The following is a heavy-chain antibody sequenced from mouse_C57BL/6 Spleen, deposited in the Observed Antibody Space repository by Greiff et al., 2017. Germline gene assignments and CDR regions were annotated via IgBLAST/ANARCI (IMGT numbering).Heavy chain of an antibody. CDR3: ARIYYDYEWYFDV. D-gene: IGHD2-4*01. Sequence: VQLKESGPGLVQPSQSLSITCTVSGFSLTSYGVHWVRQSPGKGLEWLGVIWRGGSTDYNAAFISRLSISKDNSKSQVFFKMNSLQADDTAIYYCARIYYDYEWYFDVWGTGTTVTVSS. CDR2: IWRGGST. V-gene: IGHV2-2*01. CDR1: GFSLTSYG. J-gene: IGHJ1*03.